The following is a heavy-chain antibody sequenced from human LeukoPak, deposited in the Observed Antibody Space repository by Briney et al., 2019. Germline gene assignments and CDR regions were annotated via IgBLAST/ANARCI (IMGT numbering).Heavy chain of an antibody. CDR3: ARSYNWNDVWFDP. V-gene: IGHV1-69*06. D-gene: IGHD1-1*01. CDR1: GGTFSSYA. Sequence: ASVKVSCKASGGTFSSYAISWVRLAPGQGLEWMGGIIPIFGTANYAQKFQGRVTITADKSTSTAYMELSSLRSEDTAVYYCARSYNWNDVWFDPWGQGTLVTVSS. CDR2: IIPIFGTA. J-gene: IGHJ5*02.